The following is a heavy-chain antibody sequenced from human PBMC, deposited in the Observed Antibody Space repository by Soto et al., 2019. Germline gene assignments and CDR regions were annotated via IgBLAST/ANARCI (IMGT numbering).Heavy chain of an antibody. CDR3: ARAVALPGLFYFDY. D-gene: IGHD1-1*01. CDR2: IYNSGTA. V-gene: IGHV4-4*02. J-gene: IGHJ4*02. Sequence: QVQLQESGPGLVKPSGTLSLTCAVSGGSISTAHSWSWVRQTPGKELEWTAEIYNSGTANYNPSRKSRVTIAVDKSKNQFSLKLISVTAADTAIYFCARAVALPGLFYFDYWGQGTLVTVSS. CDR1: GGSISTAHS.